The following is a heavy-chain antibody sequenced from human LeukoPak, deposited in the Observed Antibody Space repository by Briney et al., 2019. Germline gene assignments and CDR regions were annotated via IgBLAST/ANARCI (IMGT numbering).Heavy chain of an antibody. D-gene: IGHD3-22*01. CDR3: ARDDSSGYEAFGAFDI. CDR2: INPSGGST. CDR1: GYTFTSYY. J-gene: IGHJ3*02. Sequence: ASVKVSCKASGYTFTSYYMHWVRQAPGQGLEWMGIINPSGGSTSYAQKFQGRVTMTRDMSTSTVYVELSSLRSEDTAVYYCARDDSSGYEAFGAFDIWGQGTMVTVSS. V-gene: IGHV1-46*01.